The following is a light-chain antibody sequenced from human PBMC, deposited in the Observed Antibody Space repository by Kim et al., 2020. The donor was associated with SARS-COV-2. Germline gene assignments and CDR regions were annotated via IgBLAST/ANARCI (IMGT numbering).Light chain of an antibody. CDR2: DAS. CDR1: QDINNF. CDR3: QQYDNLPLT. J-gene: IGKJ4*01. Sequence: ASVGDRVTITCQASQDINNFLNWYQQKPGQAPSLLISDASNLETGVPSRFSGSGSGTDFTFTTSSLQPEDIATYYCQQYDNLPLTFGGGTKVEIK. V-gene: IGKV1-33*01.